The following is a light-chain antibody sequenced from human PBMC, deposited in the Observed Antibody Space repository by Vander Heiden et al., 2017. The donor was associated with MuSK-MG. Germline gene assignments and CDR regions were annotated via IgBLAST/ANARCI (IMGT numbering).Light chain of an antibody. CDR1: QTISTY. V-gene: IGKV1-39*01. CDR3: QQSDNTPYT. Sequence: DIQMTQSPSSLSASVGDRVTITCRASQTISTYVNWYQQKPGKVPKILIYSASNLKSGVPSRFSGRGSGTDFTLTISRLQPAAFATYFCQQSDNTPYTFAQGTKVEIK. J-gene: IGKJ2*01. CDR2: SAS.